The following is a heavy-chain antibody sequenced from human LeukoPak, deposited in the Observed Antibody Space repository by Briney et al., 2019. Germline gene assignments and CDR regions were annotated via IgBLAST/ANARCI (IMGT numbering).Heavy chain of an antibody. Sequence: SGTLSLTRAVSGGSISSTNWWSWVRQPPGKGLECIGEIYHSGLTHYNPSLKSRVTISVDKSKNQFSLRLNSVTAADTAVYYCARHQDRDYGDLTWGQGTLVTVSS. CDR2: IYHSGLT. CDR1: GGSISSTNW. J-gene: IGHJ5*02. V-gene: IGHV4-4*02. D-gene: IGHD4-17*01. CDR3: ARHQDRDYGDLT.